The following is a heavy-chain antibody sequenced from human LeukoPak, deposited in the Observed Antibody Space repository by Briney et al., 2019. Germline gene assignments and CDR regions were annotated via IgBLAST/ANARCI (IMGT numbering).Heavy chain of an antibody. V-gene: IGHV1-2*02. CDR1: GYTFSGYY. D-gene: IGHD5-18*01. CDR2: IHPKSGDT. Sequence: ASVKVSCKASGYTFSGYYLHWVRQAPGQGLEWMGWIHPKSGDTKYAPKFLGRVTLARDTSATIVYMDLTWLTSDDTAVYYCSRGSGISYGGIDYWGQGTLVTVSS. J-gene: IGHJ4*02. CDR3: SRGSGISYGGIDY.